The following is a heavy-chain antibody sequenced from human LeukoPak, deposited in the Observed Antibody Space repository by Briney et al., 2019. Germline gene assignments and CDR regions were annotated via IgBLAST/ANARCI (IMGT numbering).Heavy chain of an antibody. J-gene: IGHJ4*02. Sequence: SETLTLTCTVSGGSISGHYLSWIRQPPGEGLQWIGYIYTNDNTKYSPSLQGRVTMSVDTYKNQFSLKLNSVTAGDKDVYYCVRQAYYSESGSWTGFDYWGQGTLVPVSS. CDR3: VRQAYYSESGSWTGFDY. V-gene: IGHV4-4*09. CDR2: IYTNDNT. CDR1: GGSISGHY. D-gene: IGHD3-10*01.